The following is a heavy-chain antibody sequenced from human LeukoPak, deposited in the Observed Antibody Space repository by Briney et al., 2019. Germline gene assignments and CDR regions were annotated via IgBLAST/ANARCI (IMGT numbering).Heavy chain of an antibody. CDR2: IYHSGST. V-gene: IGHV4-4*02. Sequence: SETLSLTCAVSGGSISSSNWWSWVRQPPGKGLEWIGEIYHSGSTNYNPSLKSRVTISVDTSKNQFSLKLSSVTAADTAVYYCARDVNWGRGIWNAFDIWGQGTMVTVSS. J-gene: IGHJ3*02. D-gene: IGHD3-16*01. CDR1: GGSISSSNW. CDR3: ARDVNWGRGIWNAFDI.